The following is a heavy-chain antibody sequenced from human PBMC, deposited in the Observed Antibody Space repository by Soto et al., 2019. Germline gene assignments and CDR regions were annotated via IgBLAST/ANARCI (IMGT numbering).Heavy chain of an antibody. Sequence: QVQLQESGPGLVKPSQTLSLTCTVSGGSFSIGSHYWSWIRQHPGKGLEWIGYIYNTGSTYSNPSLKNRVTISADTSKIQFSLKLTSVTAADTAVYYCARGLYGGDERTDYWAQGTLVTVSS. D-gene: IGHD2-21*02. CDR1: GGSFSIGSHY. J-gene: IGHJ4*02. V-gene: IGHV4-31*03. CDR2: IYNTGST. CDR3: ARGLYGGDERTDY.